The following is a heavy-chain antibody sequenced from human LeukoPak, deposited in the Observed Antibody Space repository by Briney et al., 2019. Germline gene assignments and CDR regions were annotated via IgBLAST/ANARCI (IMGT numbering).Heavy chain of an antibody. Sequence: SETLSLTCTVSGGSISSSSYYWGWIRQPPGTGLEWIGSIYYSGSTYYNPSLKSRVTISVDTSKDQFSLKLSSVTAADTAVYYCARDDGAVAGTVWFDPWGQGTPVTVSS. J-gene: IGHJ5*02. CDR3: ARDDGAVAGTVWFDP. V-gene: IGHV4-39*02. D-gene: IGHD6-19*01. CDR2: IYYSGST. CDR1: GGSISSSSYY.